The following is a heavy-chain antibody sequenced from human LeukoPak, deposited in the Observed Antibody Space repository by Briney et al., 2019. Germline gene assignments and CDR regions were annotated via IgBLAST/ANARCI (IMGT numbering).Heavy chain of an antibody. J-gene: IGHJ5*02. Sequence: KPSETLSLTCAVYGGSFSGYYWSWIRQPPGKGLEWIGEINHSGSTNYNPSLKSRVTISVDTSKNQFSLKLSSVTAAATAVYYCATGYYDILTGSLSWFDPWGQGTLVTVSS. CDR3: ATGYYDILTGSLSWFDP. CDR2: INHSGST. CDR1: GGSFSGYY. V-gene: IGHV4-34*01. D-gene: IGHD3-9*01.